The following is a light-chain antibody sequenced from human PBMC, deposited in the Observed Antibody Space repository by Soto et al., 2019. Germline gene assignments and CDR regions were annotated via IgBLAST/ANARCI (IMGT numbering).Light chain of an antibody. Sequence: EIVLTQSPGTLSLSPGERATLSCRASQSVPKNYLAWYQQDPGQPPRLLVYDVSLRATGIPDRFSGGGSGTDFTLTISRLEPEDFAVYYCHQYANYPQTFGQGTKIAIK. CDR3: HQYANYPQT. J-gene: IGKJ1*01. V-gene: IGKV3-20*01. CDR2: DVS. CDR1: QSVPKNY.